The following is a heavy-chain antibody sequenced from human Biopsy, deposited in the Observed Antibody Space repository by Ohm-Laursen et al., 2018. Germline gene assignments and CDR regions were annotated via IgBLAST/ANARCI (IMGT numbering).Heavy chain of an antibody. V-gene: IGHV1-69*06. CDR1: GGSFSDYG. D-gene: IGHD4-17*01. J-gene: IGHJ4*02. CDR2: VIPISNTA. CDR3: ATLTEDYGASPDS. Sequence: GSSVKVSCNASGGSFSDYGLSWVRQAPGRGLEWMGRVIPISNTANYAQNFQDRLTITADRSTNTAYMELNSLRSEDTAVYFCATLTEDYGASPDSWGQGTLVVVSS.